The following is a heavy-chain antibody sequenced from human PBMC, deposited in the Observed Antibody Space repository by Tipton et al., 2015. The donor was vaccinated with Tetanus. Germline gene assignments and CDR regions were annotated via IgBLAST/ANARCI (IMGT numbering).Heavy chain of an antibody. CDR1: GFTFSNFA. D-gene: IGHD3-22*01. CDR3: ARKTFYYDSSGEEDAFDI. Sequence: SLRLSCAASGFTFSNFAMAWVRQAPGKGLEWVSVIYSGGSTYYADSVKGRFTISRDNSKNTLYLQMNSLRAEDTAVYYCARKTFYYDSSGEEDAFDIWGQGTMVTVSS. CDR2: IYSGGST. V-gene: IGHV3-53*01. J-gene: IGHJ3*02.